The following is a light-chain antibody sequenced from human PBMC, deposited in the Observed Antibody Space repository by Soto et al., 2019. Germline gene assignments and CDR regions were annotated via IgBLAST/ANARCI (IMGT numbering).Light chain of an antibody. CDR2: EVS. V-gene: IGLV2-8*01. CDR3: NSSAGSIYV. J-gene: IGLJ1*01. CDR1: SSDVGGYKY. Sequence: QSVLSQPPTASGSTGQSVSISCTGTSSDVGGYKYVSWHQQLPRKAPKLMLYEVSKPPSRLPDRFCGSKSGNTASLTVSVLLAGDEADYYYNSSAGSIYVFGSGTSVTVL.